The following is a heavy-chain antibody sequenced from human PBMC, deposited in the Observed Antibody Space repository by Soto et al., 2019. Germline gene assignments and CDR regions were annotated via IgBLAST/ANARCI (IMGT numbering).Heavy chain of an antibody. J-gene: IGHJ4*02. D-gene: IGHD5-12*01. V-gene: IGHV3-30*03. CDR2: ASYDGSYK. Sequence: QVQLVESGGGVVQPGRSLRLSGAASGFTFSSFGMHWVRQAPGKGLEWVAVASYDGSYKYYADSVKGRFTISRDNSKNTLYLQMNSLRAEDPAVYYCATERSVVATTPDFDYWGQGTLVTVSS. CDR3: ATERSVVATTPDFDY. CDR1: GFTFSSFG.